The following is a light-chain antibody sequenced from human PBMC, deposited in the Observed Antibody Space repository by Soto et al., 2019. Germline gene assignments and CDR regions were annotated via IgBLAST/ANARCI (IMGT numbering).Light chain of an antibody. CDR2: ATS. CDR1: QDISNL. V-gene: IGKV1-12*01. CDR3: QQASSFPRT. Sequence: DIQMTHSPSFVSAAVLYRVTLSCRASQDISNLLAWYQQKPGKAPTLLIYATSNLQRGVPSRFSGSGSGTDFTLTISGLQPEDFATYYCQQASSFPRTFGQGTKV. J-gene: IGKJ1*01.